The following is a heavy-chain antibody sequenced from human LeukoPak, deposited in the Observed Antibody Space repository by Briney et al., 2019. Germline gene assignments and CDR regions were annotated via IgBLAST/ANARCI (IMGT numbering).Heavy chain of an antibody. CDR1: GGSISSDY. CDR3: ARNGRAYYDILTGYRTDNWFDP. Sequence: SETLSLTCTVSGGSISSDYWSWIRQPPGKGLEWIGYIYYSGSTNYNPSLKSRVTISVDTSKNQFSLKLSSVTAADTAVYYCARNGRAYYDILTGYRTDNWFDPWGQGTLVTVSS. V-gene: IGHV4-59*08. J-gene: IGHJ5*02. CDR2: IYYSGST. D-gene: IGHD3-9*01.